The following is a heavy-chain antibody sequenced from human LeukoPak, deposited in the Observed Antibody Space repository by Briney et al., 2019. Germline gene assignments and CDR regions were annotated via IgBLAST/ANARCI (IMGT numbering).Heavy chain of an antibody. Sequence: ASVKVSCKASVYTFTVYYMHWVRQAPGQGLKWMGWINPNSGGTNYAQKFQGRVTMTRDTSISTAYMELSRLRSDDTAVYYCARVARRLLTSGSYSYWGQGTLVTVSS. CDR1: VYTFTVYY. V-gene: IGHV1-2*02. CDR2: INPNSGGT. J-gene: IGHJ4*02. D-gene: IGHD1-26*01. CDR3: ARVARRLLTSGSYSY.